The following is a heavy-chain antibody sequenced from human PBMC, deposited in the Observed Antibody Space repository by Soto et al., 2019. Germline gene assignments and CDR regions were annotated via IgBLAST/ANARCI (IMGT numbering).Heavy chain of an antibody. J-gene: IGHJ4*02. Sequence: GGSLRHSCAASGFTFSSDGRHWVRQAPGKGLEWVAVIWYDGSNKYYADSVKGRFTISRDNSKNTLYLQMNSLRAEDTAVYYCARGYDILTGYYHHIDYWGQGTLVTVSS. CDR2: IWYDGSNK. D-gene: IGHD3-9*01. V-gene: IGHV3-33*01. CDR3: ARGYDILTGYYHHIDY. CDR1: GFTFSSDG.